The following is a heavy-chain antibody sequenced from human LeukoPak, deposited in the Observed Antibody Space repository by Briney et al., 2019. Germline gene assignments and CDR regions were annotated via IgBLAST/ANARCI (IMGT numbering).Heavy chain of an antibody. V-gene: IGHV1-18*01. D-gene: IGHD5-12*01. CDR1: GYTFITYG. CDR2: ISAYNGDT. CDR3: AREGGFGYDFTGFDY. Sequence: ASVMVSCKASGYTFITYGINWVRQAPGQGLEWMGWISAYNGDTKYALSLQGRLTMTTDTSTRTAYMELGSLGSDDTAVYYCAREGGFGYDFTGFDYWGQGTLVTVSS. J-gene: IGHJ4*02.